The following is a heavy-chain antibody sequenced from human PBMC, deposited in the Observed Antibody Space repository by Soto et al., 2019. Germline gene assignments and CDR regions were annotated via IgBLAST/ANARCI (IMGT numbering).Heavy chain of an antibody. CDR3: ATSGDYLGWFDP. Sequence: GESLKISCNGSGYSFTIYCIGLVRQMPGKGLEWMGIIYPGDSDTRYSPSFQGQVTISADKSISTAYLQWSSLKASDTAMYYCATSGDYLGWFDPWGQGTLVTVSS. CDR1: GYSFTIYC. D-gene: IGHD3-16*01. V-gene: IGHV5-51*01. CDR2: IYPGDSDT. J-gene: IGHJ5*02.